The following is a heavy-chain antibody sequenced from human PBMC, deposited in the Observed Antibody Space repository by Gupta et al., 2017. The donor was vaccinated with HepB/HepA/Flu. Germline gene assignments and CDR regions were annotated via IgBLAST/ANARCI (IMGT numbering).Heavy chain of an antibody. CDR2: ISYDGRRQ. J-gene: IGHJ4*02. CDR3: ARGPCYYSSGEKEYYFDF. D-gene: IGHD3-10*01. CDR1: GFTFGHYA. Sequence: QVVFVESGGGVVQPGGSLRLSCAASGFTFGHYAFNWVRQAPGKGLEWLTIISYDGRRQYYADPVKGRFTISRDNSKNTLFLQMNSLRAEDTAVYYCARGPCYYSSGEKEYYFDFWGQGTLVTVSS. V-gene: IGHV3-30*04.